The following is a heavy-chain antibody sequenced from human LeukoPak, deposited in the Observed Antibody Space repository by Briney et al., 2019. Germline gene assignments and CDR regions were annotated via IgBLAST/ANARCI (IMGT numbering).Heavy chain of an antibody. CDR1: GYTFTSYD. CDR2: MNPNSGNT. Sequence: ASVNVSCKASGYTFTSYDINWVRQATGQGLEWMGWMNPNSGNTGYAQKFQGSVTMTRNTSISTAYMALSSLRSEDTDVYYCARGLSSSRRCDYWGQGTLVTVSS. V-gene: IGHV1-8*01. J-gene: IGHJ4*02. CDR3: ARGLSSSRRCDY. D-gene: IGHD6-13*01.